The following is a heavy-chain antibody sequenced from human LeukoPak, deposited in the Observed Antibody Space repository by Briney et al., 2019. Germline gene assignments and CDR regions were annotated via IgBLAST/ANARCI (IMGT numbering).Heavy chain of an antibody. V-gene: IGHV4-39*07. D-gene: IGHD2-15*01. J-gene: IGHJ5*02. CDR3: AREGSCSGGSCYGGGGFDP. Sequence: SETLSLTCTVSGGSISSSSYYWGWIRQPPGKGLEWIGSIYYSGSTYYNPSLKSRVTISVDRSKNQFSLKLGSVTAADTAVYYCAREGSCSGGSCYGGGGFDPWGQGTLVTVSS. CDR1: GGSISSSSYY. CDR2: IYYSGST.